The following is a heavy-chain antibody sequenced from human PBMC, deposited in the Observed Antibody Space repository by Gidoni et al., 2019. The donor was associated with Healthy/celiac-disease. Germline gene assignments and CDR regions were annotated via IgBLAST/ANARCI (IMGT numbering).Heavy chain of an antibody. CDR1: GFPFSSYA. Sequence: ELQLLESGGGLVQPGGSLLLSCAASGFPFSSYAMSWVRQAPGKGLEWVSAISGSGGSTYYADSVKGRFTISRDNSKNTLYLQMNSLRAEDTAVYYCAKAYDFWSAIDYWGQGTLVTVSS. CDR3: AKAYDFWSAIDY. V-gene: IGHV3-23*01. J-gene: IGHJ4*02. CDR2: ISGSGGST. D-gene: IGHD3-3*01.